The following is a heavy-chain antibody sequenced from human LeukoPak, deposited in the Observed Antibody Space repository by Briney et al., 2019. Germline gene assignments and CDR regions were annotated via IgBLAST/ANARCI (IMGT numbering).Heavy chain of an antibody. J-gene: IGHJ4*02. CDR1: GFTFSSYA. D-gene: IGHD3-10*01. CDR3: ARARRLLLWFGEPLDY. V-gene: IGHV3-30-3*01. CDR2: ISYDGSNK. Sequence: GGSLRLSCAASGFTFSSYAMHWVRQAPGKGLEWVAVISYDGSNKYYADSVKGRFTISRDNSKNTLYLQMNSLRAEDTAVYYCARARRLLLWFGEPLDYWGQGTLVTVSS.